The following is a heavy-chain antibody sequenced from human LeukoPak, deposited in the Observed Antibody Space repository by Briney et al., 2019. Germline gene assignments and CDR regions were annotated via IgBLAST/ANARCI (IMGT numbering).Heavy chain of an antibody. J-gene: IGHJ4*02. V-gene: IGHV3-48*03. CDR3: VRDGRVGVVGSFRLFDY. CDR1: GFTFSSYE. CDR2: VSTSGSTK. Sequence: PGGSLRLSCAASGFTFSSYEMNWVRQAPGKRLEWVSYVSTSGSTKESADSVKGRFTISRDNAENSLYLQMNSLRAEDTGVYYCVRDGRVGVVGSFRLFDYWGQGTLVAVSS. D-gene: IGHD2-15*01.